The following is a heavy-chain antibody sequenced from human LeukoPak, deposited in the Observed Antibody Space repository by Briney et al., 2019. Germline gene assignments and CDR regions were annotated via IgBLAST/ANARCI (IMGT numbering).Heavy chain of an antibody. D-gene: IGHD2-21*01. CDR3: VRDRGGAYSGDNLFDP. J-gene: IGHJ5*02. CDR2: IIGSGSTT. Sequence: PGGSLRLSCAASGFTFSSYEMNWVRQAPGKGLEWLSYIIGSGSTTQYADSVRDRFTISRYNDKNAVYLQMNSLRADDTAIYYCVRDRGGAYSGDNLFDPWGQGTLVTVSS. V-gene: IGHV3-48*03. CDR1: GFTFSSYE.